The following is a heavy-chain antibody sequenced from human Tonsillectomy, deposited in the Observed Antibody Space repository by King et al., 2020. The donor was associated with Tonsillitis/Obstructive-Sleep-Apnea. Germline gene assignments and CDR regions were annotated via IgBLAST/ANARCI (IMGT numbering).Heavy chain of an antibody. D-gene: IGHD1-26*01. CDR3: AKDTDLVGASTGSFDY. Sequence: VQLVESGGGLVQPGRSLRLSCAASGFTFDDYAMHWVRQAPGKGLEWVSGISWNSGSIGYADSVKGRFTISRDNAKNSLYLQMNSLRAEDTALYYCAKDTDLVGASTGSFDYWGQGTLVTVSS. CDR1: GFTFDDYA. V-gene: IGHV3-9*01. J-gene: IGHJ4*02. CDR2: ISWNSGSI.